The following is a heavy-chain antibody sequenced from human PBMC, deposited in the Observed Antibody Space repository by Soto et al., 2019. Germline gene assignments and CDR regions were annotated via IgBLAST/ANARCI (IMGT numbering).Heavy chain of an antibody. Sequence: QVQLVESGGGVVQPGRSLRLSCAASGFTFPNYVIHCVRQAPGKGLEWVAVIRYDGTNDYYADSVKGRFTISRDNTQNTLYLQMTSLRADDTASYYCARYLSGTIDYWGQGTLVTVSS. D-gene: IGHD3-10*01. J-gene: IGHJ4*02. CDR2: IRYDGTND. CDR3: ARYLSGTIDY. CDR1: GFTFPNYV. V-gene: IGHV3-33*01.